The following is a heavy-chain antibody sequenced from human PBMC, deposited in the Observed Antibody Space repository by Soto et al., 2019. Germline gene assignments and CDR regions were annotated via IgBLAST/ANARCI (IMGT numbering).Heavy chain of an antibody. J-gene: IGHJ5*02. Sequence: GASVKVSCKASGYTFTSYGIHWVRQAPGQRLEWMGWINAANGDTKYSPKVQCRVTISRDTSASTAYMELSSLRSEDTAVYYCVRRHVSATGIDWFDPWGQGTLVTVSS. CDR2: INAANGDT. CDR1: GYTFTSYG. D-gene: IGHD6-13*01. V-gene: IGHV1-3*01. CDR3: VRRHVSATGIDWFDP.